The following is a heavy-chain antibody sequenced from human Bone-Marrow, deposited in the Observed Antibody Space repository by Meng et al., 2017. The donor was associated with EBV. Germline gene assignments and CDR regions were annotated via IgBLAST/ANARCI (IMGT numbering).Heavy chain of an antibody. D-gene: IGHD1-26*01. Sequence: EVELVEFGGGLVKPGESLRLSCPASGFTFTNAWRNWVRQAPGKGLEWVGRIRSQIDGRTTDYSAPVKGRFTISRDDSKTTLYLQMNRLKIEDSAVYYCTTDEGGSRFWGQGTLVTVSS. CDR2: IRSQIDGRTT. J-gene: IGHJ4*02. CDR3: TTDEGGSRF. CDR1: GFTFTNAW. V-gene: IGHV3-15*01.